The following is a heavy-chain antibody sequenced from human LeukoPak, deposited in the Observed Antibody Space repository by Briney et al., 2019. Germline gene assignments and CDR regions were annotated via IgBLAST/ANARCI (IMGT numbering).Heavy chain of an antibody. CDR1: GFTFSRYW. J-gene: IGHJ5*02. CDR3: TKSDWFDP. CDR2: INSDGSRV. V-gene: IGHV3-74*01. Sequence: GGSLRLSCAASGFTFSRYWMHWVRQAPGKGLAWVSRINSDGSRVSYADSVRGRFTISSDNAKNTLYLQMNSLRAEDTAVYYCTKSDWFDPWGQGTLVTVSS.